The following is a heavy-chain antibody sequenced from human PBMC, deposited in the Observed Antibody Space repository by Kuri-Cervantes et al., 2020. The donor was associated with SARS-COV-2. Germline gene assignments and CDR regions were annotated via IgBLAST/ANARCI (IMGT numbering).Heavy chain of an antibody. CDR3: ARESLDWFYFDS. V-gene: IGHV3-21*01. J-gene: IGHJ4*02. CDR2: ISSSSSYI. CDR1: GFTFSSYG. D-gene: IGHD3/OR15-3a*01. Sequence: GESLKISCAASGFTFSSYGMHWVRQAPGKGLEWVSSISSSSSYIYYADSVKGRFTISRDNAKNSLHLQVSSLRAEDTAVYYCARESLDWFYFDSWGQGALVTVSS.